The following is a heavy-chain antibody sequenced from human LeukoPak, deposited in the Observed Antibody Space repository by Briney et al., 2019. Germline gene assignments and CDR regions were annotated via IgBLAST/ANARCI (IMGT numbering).Heavy chain of an antibody. J-gene: IGHJ4*02. CDR1: GFSISNYA. CDR3: AQARTVAAFYFDY. Sequence: PGGSLRLSCAASGFSISNYAMSWVRQAPGKGLEWVSSISDSSLSTYYTDSVQGRFTVSRDTSKNTLYLQMNGLTAEDTAIYFCAQARTVAAFYFDYWGQGTLVTVSS. V-gene: IGHV3-23*01. CDR2: ISDSSLST. D-gene: IGHD6-19*01.